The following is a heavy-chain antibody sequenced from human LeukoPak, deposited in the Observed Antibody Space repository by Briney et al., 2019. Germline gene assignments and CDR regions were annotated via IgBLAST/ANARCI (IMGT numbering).Heavy chain of an antibody. D-gene: IGHD6-19*01. V-gene: IGHV1-8*01. CDR1: GYTFTNYD. Sequence: ASVKVSCKASGYTFTNYDINWVRQATGQGLEWIGWMNPNSGNTGYAQKFQGRVTMTRNTSITTAYIELSSLRSEDTAVYYCARRRGWPNYFDYWGQGTLVTVSS. J-gene: IGHJ4*02. CDR2: MNPNSGNT. CDR3: ARRRGWPNYFDY.